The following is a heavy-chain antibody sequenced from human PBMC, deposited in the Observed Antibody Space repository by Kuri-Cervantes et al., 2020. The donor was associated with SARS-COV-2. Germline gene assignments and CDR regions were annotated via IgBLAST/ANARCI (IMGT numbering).Heavy chain of an antibody. CDR1: GFSFSSYS. CDR2: ISRSSSNI. J-gene: IGHJ4*02. Sequence: GGSLRLSCAASGFSFSSYSMNWVRQAPGKGLEWVSYISRSSSNIYYADSVEGRFTISRDNAKNSLYLQMHSLRDEDTAVYFCARDPGAHGGDLYFDYWGQGTLVTVSS. CDR3: ARDPGAHGGDLYFDY. V-gene: IGHV3-48*02. D-gene: IGHD3-3*01.